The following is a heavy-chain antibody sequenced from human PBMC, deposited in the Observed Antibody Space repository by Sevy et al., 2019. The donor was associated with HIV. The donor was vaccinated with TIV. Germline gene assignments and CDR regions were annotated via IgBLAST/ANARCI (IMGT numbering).Heavy chain of an antibody. D-gene: IGHD5-18*01. V-gene: IGHV3-33*01. CDR1: GFTFSAYG. J-gene: IGHJ4*02. CDR2: IWYDGSNK. CDR3: AREDRYREGEPYFDF. Sequence: QLGGSLRLSCAASGFTFSAYGMHWVRQAPGKGLEWVAVIWYDGSNKYYADSVKGRFTISRDNSKNTLYLQMNSLRAEDTAVYYCAREDRYREGEPYFDFWGQGTLVTVSS.